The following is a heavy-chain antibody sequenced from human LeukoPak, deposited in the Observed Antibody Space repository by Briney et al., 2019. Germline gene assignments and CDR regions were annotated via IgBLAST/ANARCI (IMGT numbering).Heavy chain of an antibody. J-gene: IGHJ4*02. CDR2: IYPSDSDT. CDR1: GYSFTSYW. CDR3: ARLYYYDSSGHEENEYYFDY. Sequence: GESLKISCKGSGYSFTSYWIGWVRQMPGKGLEWMGIIYPSDSDTRYSPSFQGQVTISADKSISTAYLQWSSLKASDTAMYYCARLYYYDSSGHEENEYYFDYWGQGTLVTVSS. V-gene: IGHV5-51*01. D-gene: IGHD3-22*01.